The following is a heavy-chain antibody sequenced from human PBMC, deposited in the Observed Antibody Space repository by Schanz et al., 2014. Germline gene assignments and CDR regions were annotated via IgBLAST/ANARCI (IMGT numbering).Heavy chain of an antibody. CDR3: AKYGTGKGVSFEY. V-gene: IGHV3-48*01. Sequence: EVQLVESGGGLVQPGGSLRLSCAASGFSFSDYSMNWVRQAPGKGLEWISYIKISGDVFYTDSVKGRFTISRDNAKSSLYLQMNSLTAEDTAVYYCAKYGTGKGVSFEYWGQGTLVTVSS. D-gene: IGHD1-26*01. CDR2: IKISGDV. J-gene: IGHJ4*02. CDR1: GFSFSDYS.